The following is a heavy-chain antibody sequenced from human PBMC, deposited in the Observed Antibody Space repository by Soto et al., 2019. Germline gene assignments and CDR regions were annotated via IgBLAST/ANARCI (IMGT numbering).Heavy chain of an antibody. CDR3: AKRFDIAVADTYYYYYGMDV. CDR2: ISGSDTST. CDR1: GFTFSSYA. V-gene: IGHV3-23*01. J-gene: IGHJ6*02. Sequence: EVQLLESGGGLVQPGGSLTLSCAASGFTFSSYAMNWVRQAPGKGLEWVSAISGSDTSTYYGDSVKGRFTISRTNSSDILYLQMNSLRAEDTAIYNCAKRFDIAVADTYYYYYGMDVWGQGTTVTVSS. D-gene: IGHD6-19*01.